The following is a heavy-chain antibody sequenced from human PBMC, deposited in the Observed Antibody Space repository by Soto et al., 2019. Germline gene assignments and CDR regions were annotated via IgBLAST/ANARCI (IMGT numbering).Heavy chain of an antibody. V-gene: IGHV1-69*06. CDR2: IIPIFGTA. CDR3: ARPPRIAVAGSDAFDI. J-gene: IGHJ3*02. CDR1: GGTFSSYA. D-gene: IGHD6-19*01. Sequence: QVQLVQSGAEVKKPGSSVKVSCKASGGTFSSYAISWVRQAPGQGLEWMGGIIPIFGTANYAQKFQGGVTITADKSTSTAYMELSSLRSEDTAVYYCARPPRIAVAGSDAFDIWGQGTMVTVSS.